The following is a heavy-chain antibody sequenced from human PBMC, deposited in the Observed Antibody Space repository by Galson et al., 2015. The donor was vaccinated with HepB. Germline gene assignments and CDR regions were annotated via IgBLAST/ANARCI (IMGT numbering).Heavy chain of an antibody. CDR3: TRHTGTLVRGVMFGWFDP. V-gene: IGHV4-59*08. Sequence: SETLSLTCTVSGGSISSYYWSWIRQPPGKGLEWIGYIYYSGSTNYNPSFNSRVTISVDTSKNQFSLTLSSVTAADTAAYYCTRHTGTLVRGVMFGWFDPWGQGTLVTVSS. J-gene: IGHJ5*02. CDR2: IYYSGST. D-gene: IGHD3-10*01. CDR1: GGSISSYY.